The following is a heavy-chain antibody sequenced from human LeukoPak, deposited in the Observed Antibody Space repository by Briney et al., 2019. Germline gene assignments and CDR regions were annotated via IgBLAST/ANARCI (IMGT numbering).Heavy chain of an antibody. CDR3: ARPIEAYSSSWFFDY. CDR1: GGSFSGYY. Sequence: PSETLSLTCAVYGGSFSGYYWSWIRQPPGKELEWIGEINHSGSSNYNPSLKSRVTISVGTSKNQFSLKLSSVTAADTAVYYCARPIEAYSSSWFFDYWGQGTLVTVSS. CDR2: INHSGSS. D-gene: IGHD6-13*01. J-gene: IGHJ4*02. V-gene: IGHV4-34*01.